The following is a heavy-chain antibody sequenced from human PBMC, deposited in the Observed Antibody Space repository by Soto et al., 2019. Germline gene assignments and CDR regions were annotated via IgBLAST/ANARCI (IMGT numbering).Heavy chain of an antibody. V-gene: IGHV1-18*01. CDR1: GYTFTSYG. CDR3: ARGRSIFGVVIPYYFDY. J-gene: IGHJ4*02. D-gene: IGHD3-3*01. Sequence: ASVKVSCKASGYTFTSYGISWVRQAPGQGLEWMGWISAYNGNTNYAQKLQGRVTMTTDTSTSTAYMELRSLRSDDTAVYYCARGRSIFGVVIPYYFDYWGQGTLVTVSS. CDR2: ISAYNGNT.